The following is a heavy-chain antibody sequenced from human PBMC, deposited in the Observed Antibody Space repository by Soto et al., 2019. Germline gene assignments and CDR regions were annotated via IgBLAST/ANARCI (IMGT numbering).Heavy chain of an antibody. CDR3: ARNWNLALVPAAYFDS. J-gene: IGHJ4*02. CDR1: NFSVLTSIYY. D-gene: IGHD2-2*01. Sequence: SETLSLPCPVSNFSVLTSIYYWAWIRQPPGKGLEWVGTVYYTGTTYYNPSLQSRVTISIDTSKNQFSLNLNSVTAADTAVYYCARNWNLALVPAAYFDSWGQGTLVTVSS. CDR2: VYYTGTT. V-gene: IGHV4-39*01.